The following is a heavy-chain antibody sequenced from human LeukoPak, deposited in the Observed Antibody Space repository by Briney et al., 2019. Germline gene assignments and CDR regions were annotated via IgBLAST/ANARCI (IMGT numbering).Heavy chain of an antibody. CDR2: IHYTGTT. CDR3: ARLGGYYDPPDY. D-gene: IGHD3-22*01. CDR1: GGSISSYY. J-gene: IGHJ4*02. Sequence: SETLSLTCTVSGGSISSYYWNWIRQPPGKGLEWIGTIHYTGTTYYNPSLKSRVTISVDTSKNQFSLNLSSVTAADTTFYYCARLGGYYDPPDYWGQGTLVTVSS. V-gene: IGHV4-59*04.